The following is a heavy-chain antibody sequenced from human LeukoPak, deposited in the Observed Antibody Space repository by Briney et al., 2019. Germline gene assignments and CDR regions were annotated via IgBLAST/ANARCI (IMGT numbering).Heavy chain of an antibody. CDR1: GFTFDNND. D-gene: IGHD1-14*01. J-gene: IGHJ4*02. Sequence: GGSLRLSCEVSGFTFDNNDMHWVRQTTGKGLEWVSAIGSAGYTYYADSVRGRFTITRDNAKQSLYLQMNSLRVEDAAVYHCVRQPDSARYGFDYWGRGTQVTVSS. CDR3: VRQPDSARYGFDY. V-gene: IGHV3-13*01. CDR2: IGSAGYT.